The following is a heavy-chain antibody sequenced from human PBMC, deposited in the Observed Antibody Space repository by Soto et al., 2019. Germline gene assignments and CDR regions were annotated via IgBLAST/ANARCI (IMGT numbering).Heavy chain of an antibody. Sequence: EVQLLESGGGLVQPGGSLRLSCAASRFPFNTYVMSWVRQAPGKGLEWVSGISGSGGSTYYADSVKGRFTISRDNSKNTLYLQMNSLRAEETAVYYCAKGKSSSGWLPDYWGQGTLVTVSS. CDR2: ISGSGGST. CDR1: RFPFNTYV. J-gene: IGHJ4*02. D-gene: IGHD6-19*01. V-gene: IGHV3-23*01. CDR3: AKGKSSSGWLPDY.